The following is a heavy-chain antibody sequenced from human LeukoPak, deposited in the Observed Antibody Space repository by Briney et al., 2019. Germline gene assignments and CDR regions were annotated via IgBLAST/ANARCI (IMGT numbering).Heavy chain of an antibody. CDR1: GDSISSGGYS. J-gene: IGHJ5*01. D-gene: IGHD1-26*01. V-gene: IGHV4-30-2*01. CDR3: ARYFSGGQFKWFDP. CDR2: IYHGGSA. Sequence: SETLSLTCAVSGDSISSGGYSWIWIRQPPGKDLEWIGYIYHGGSAYYCLSLKSRANISVDKYKHQFYLKLGSVTAAYTAVYYCARYFSGGQFKWFDPWGQGTLVTVSS.